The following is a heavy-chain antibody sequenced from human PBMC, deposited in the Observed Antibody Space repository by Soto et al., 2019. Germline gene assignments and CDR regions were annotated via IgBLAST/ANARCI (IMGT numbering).Heavy chain of an antibody. J-gene: IGHJ5*02. V-gene: IGHV4-34*01. CDR3: ARMGVRWLVAGNLNRNSWFDP. D-gene: IGHD6-19*01. CDR1: GGSFSGYY. Sequence: ETLSLTCAVYGGSFSGYYWSWIRQPPGKGLEWIGEINHSGSTNYNPSLKSRVTMSVDTSKNQFSLKLSFVTAADTAVYYCARMGVRWLVAGNLNRNSWFDPWGQGTLVTVSS. CDR2: INHSGST.